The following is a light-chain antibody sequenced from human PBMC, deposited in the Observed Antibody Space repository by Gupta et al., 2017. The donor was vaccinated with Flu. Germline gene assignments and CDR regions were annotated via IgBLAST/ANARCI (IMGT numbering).Light chain of an antibody. CDR3: QVYHVSTDYPV. Sequence: SYVLTQPPSLSVAPGQTARPTCGGSDIGGRSVHWYQQRPGQAPVLVVYDDSDRPSGIPERFSGSNSGNTATLTISRVEAGDEADYYCQVYHVSTDYPVFGGGTTLTVL. V-gene: IGLV3-21*02. CDR2: DDS. CDR1: DIGGRS. J-gene: IGLJ3*02.